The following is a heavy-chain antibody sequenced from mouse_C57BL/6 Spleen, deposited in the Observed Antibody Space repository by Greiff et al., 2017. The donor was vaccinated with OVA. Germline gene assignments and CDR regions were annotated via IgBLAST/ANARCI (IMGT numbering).Heavy chain of an antibody. V-gene: IGHV5-17*01. CDR3: ARQGGYYYAMDY. CDR1: GFTFSDYG. J-gene: IGHJ4*01. Sequence: EVMLVESGGGLVKPGGSLKLSCAASGFTFSDYGMHWVRQAPEKGLEWVAYISSGSSTIYYADTVKGRFTISRDNAKNTLFLQMTSLRSEDTAMYYCARQGGYYYAMDYWGQGTSVTVSS. CDR2: ISSGSSTI.